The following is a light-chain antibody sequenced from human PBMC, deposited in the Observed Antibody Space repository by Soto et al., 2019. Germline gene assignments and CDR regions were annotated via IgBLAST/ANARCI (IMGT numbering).Light chain of an antibody. V-gene: IGKV4-1*01. Sequence: DIMMTQSPDSLAVFLGERATINCKSSQSVLFSSNNKNYLAWYQQKPGQPPKLLIYWASTREVGVPDRFSGSGSGTDFTLTISSVQAEDVAVYYCQQYSSTLLTFGGGTKVEIK. CDR1: QSVLFSSNNKNY. J-gene: IGKJ4*01. CDR2: WAS. CDR3: QQYSSTLLT.